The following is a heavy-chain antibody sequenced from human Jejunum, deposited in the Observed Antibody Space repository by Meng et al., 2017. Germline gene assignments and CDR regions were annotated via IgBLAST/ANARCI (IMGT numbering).Heavy chain of an antibody. CDR3: TRGTDRAKSGDY. CDR1: GGSSSGFY. J-gene: IGHJ4*02. D-gene: IGHD1-14*01. V-gene: IGHV4-34*01. CDR2: IHPSGST. Sequence: VQLPKWGAGLLRPSELLSFTCAGYGGSSSGFYLSWIRQPTGKGLEWIGEIHPSGSTAYNPSLKSRLTISLDTSKNQFSLSLNSATAADTGIYYCTRGTDRAKSGDYWGQGTLVTVSS.